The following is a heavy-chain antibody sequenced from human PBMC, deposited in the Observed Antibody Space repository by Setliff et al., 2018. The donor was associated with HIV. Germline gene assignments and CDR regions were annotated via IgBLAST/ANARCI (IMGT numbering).Heavy chain of an antibody. CDR1: GGSISRSSYH. J-gene: IGHJ6*03. V-gene: IGHV4-39*01. CDR2: FYYSGNT. D-gene: IGHD3-10*01. Sequence: PSETLSLTCTVSGGSISRSSYHWGWIRQPPGKGLEWIGSFYYSGNTYYNPSLKSRVTISVDTSKNQFSLRLNSVTAADTAVYHCARHGQDKGSGSYYRPPNYYYYYMDVWGKGTTVTV. CDR3: ARHGQDKGSGSYYRPPNYYYYYMDV.